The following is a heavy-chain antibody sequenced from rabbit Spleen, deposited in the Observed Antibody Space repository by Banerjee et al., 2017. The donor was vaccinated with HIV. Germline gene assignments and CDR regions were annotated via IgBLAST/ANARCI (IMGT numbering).Heavy chain of an antibody. CDR3: ARDLLYGGYIDYGYGTNL. CDR2: IDTGTGTV. CDR1: GFFLISHW. D-gene: IGHD6-1*01. V-gene: IGHV1S45*01. J-gene: IGHJ4*01. Sequence: QQQLEESGGGLVQPEGSLTLTCTVSGFFLISHWICWVRQAPGKGLEWIGCIDTGTGTVHYASWVKGRLTISKTSSTTVTLQMTSLTAADTATYFCARDLLYGGYIDYGYGTNLWGQGTLVTVS.